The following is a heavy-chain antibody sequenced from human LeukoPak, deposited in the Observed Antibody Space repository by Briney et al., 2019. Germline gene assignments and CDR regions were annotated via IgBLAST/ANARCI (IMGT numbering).Heavy chain of an antibody. J-gene: IGHJ2*01. CDR1: GGSFSGYY. D-gene: IGHD6-19*01. V-gene: IGHV4-34*01. CDR3: ARGPTAVAGWKYFDL. CDR2: INHSGST. Sequence: SETLSLTCAVYGGSFSGYYWSWIRQPPGKGLEWIGEINHSGSTNYNPSLKSRVTISVDTSKNQFSLKLSSVTAADTAVYYCARGPTAVAGWKYFDLWGRGTPVTVSS.